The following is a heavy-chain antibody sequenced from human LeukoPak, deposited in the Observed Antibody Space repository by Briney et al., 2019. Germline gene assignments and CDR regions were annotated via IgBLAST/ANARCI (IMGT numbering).Heavy chain of an antibody. V-gene: IGHV1-8*01. D-gene: IGHD3-10*01. CDR2: MNPNSGNT. CDR1: GYTFTSYD. J-gene: IGHJ4*02. Sequence: ASVKVSCKASGYTFTSYDINWVRQAPGQGLGWMGWMNPNSGNTGYAQKFQGRVTMTRNTSISTAYMELSSLRSEDTAVYYCARGSSDLWFGELLYHYWGQGTLVTVSS. CDR3: ARGSSDLWFGELLYHY.